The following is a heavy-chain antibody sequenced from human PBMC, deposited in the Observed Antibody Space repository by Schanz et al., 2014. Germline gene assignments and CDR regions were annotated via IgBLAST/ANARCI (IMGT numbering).Heavy chain of an antibody. Sequence: VQLVESGGGVVQPGRSLRLSCAASGFTFSSYAMSWVRQGTGKGLEWVSTIGYLGDTYYPDSVKGRFTVSRDSGQNSLYLQMNSLRAGDTAVYYCARGTDWNLHYWGQGALVTVSS. V-gene: IGHV3-13*01. D-gene: IGHD1-1*01. CDR2: IGYLGDT. CDR3: ARGTDWNLHY. J-gene: IGHJ4*02. CDR1: GFTFSSYA.